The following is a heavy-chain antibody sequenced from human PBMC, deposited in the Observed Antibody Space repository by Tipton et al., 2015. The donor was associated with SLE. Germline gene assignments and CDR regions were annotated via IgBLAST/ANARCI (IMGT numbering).Heavy chain of an antibody. CDR2: IYNSGIT. CDR3: ARGGASVLIRNCYFDY. CDR1: GDSFSSGSSS. D-gene: IGHD2-8*01. V-gene: IGHV4-61*02. Sequence: TLSLTCTVSGDSFSSGSSSWNWARQPAGKGLEWIGLIYNSGITNYNPSLQSRVTLSVDMSKNQFSLRLSSVTAADTAVYYCARGGASVLIRNCYFDYWGQGSLVTVSS. J-gene: IGHJ4*01.